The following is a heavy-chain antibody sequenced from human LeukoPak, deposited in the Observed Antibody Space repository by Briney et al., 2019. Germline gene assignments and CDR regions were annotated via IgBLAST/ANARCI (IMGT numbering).Heavy chain of an antibody. CDR3: AKSLDSSSWFYFDH. Sequence: PGGSLSLSCVASGFTFSDYYVSWIRQAPGKGLEWVSYITAGTTYTKYADSVKGRFTISRDTTKNSVSLQMNSLRVEDTAVYYCAKSLDSSSWFYFDHWGLGTLVTASS. CDR2: ITAGTTYT. V-gene: IGHV3-11*06. J-gene: IGHJ4*02. D-gene: IGHD6-19*01. CDR1: GFTFSDYY.